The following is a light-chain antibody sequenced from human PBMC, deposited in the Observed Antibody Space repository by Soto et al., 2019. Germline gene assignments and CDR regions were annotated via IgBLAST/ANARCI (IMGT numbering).Light chain of an antibody. Sequence: DIQVTQSPPSLSASVGDRVTISCLTRQSISSYVSWYQQTPGKAPKLLISAASSLQSGVPSRFSGSGSGTDFTLTISRLQPEDSATYFCQQCSVTPITFGQGTRLEIK. CDR2: AAS. V-gene: IGKV1-39*01. CDR1: QSISSY. CDR3: QQCSVTPIT. J-gene: IGKJ5*01.